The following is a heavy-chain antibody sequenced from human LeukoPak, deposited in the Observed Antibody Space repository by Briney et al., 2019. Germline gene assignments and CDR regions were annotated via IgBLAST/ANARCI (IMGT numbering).Heavy chain of an antibody. J-gene: IGHJ4*02. CDR2: IWHDGSNE. D-gene: IGHD3-10*01. V-gene: IGHV3-33*01. Sequence: GGSLRLSCTASGFTFGDYAMTWFRQAPGKGLEWVAVIWHDGSNEYYADSVKGRFTISRDNSKNTLYLQMNSLRAEDTAVYYCVRDSGVWPNYYFDYWGQGTLVTVSS. CDR3: VRDSGVWPNYYFDY. CDR1: GFTFGDYA.